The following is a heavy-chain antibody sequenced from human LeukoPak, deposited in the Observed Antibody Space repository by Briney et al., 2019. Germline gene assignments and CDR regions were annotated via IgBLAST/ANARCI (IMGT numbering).Heavy chain of an antibody. D-gene: IGHD3-22*01. CDR2: ISSSGSTI. CDR1: GFTFSDYY. J-gene: IGHJ3*02. CDR3: ARHRLITTTDTFDI. V-gene: IGHV3-11*01. Sequence: GGSLRLSCAASGFTFSDYYMSWIRQAPGKGLEWVSYISSSGSTIYYADSVKGRFTISRDNAKNSLYLQMNSLRAEDTAVYYCARHRLITTTDTFDIWGQGTMVTVSS.